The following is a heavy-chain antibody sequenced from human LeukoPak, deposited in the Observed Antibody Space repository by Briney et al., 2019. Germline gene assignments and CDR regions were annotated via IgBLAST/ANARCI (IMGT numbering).Heavy chain of an antibody. CDR3: ARDPPNYYDSSGYSNVFDY. V-gene: IGHV1-46*01. D-gene: IGHD3-22*01. J-gene: IGHJ4*02. CDR1: GYTFASYY. Sequence: ASVKVSCKASGYTFASYYMHWVRQAPGQGLEWMGIINPSGGSTSYAQKFQGRVTMTTDTSTSTAYMELRSLRSDDTAVYYCARDPPNYYDSSGYSNVFDYWGQGTLVTVSS. CDR2: INPSGGST.